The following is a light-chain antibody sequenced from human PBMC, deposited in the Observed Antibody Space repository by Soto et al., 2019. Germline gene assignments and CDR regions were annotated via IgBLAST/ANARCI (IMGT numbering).Light chain of an antibody. J-gene: IGLJ2*01. CDR2: GDN. CDR1: ALPKKN. Sequence: SYELTQPPSVSVSPGQTARITCSGDALPKKNAYWYQQRSGQAPVLVIYGDNKRPSGIPERFSVSSSGTVATLTISGAQVEDEADYFCYSTDSSNSRGVFCGGTKLTVL. V-gene: IGLV3-10*01. CDR3: YSTDSSNSRGV.